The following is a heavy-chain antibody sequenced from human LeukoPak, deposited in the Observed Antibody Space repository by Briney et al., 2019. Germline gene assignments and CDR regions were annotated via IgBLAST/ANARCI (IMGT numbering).Heavy chain of an antibody. V-gene: IGHV3-21*01. CDR1: GFTFSSYS. CDR3: ARVRKLYSGYDSGVFDY. Sequence: GGSLRLSCAASGFTFSSYSMNWVRQAPGKGLEWVSSISSSSSYIYYADSVKGRFTISRDNAKNSLYLQMNSLRAEDTAVYYCARVRKLYSGYDSGVFDYWGQGTLVTVSS. D-gene: IGHD5-12*01. J-gene: IGHJ4*02. CDR2: ISSSSSYI.